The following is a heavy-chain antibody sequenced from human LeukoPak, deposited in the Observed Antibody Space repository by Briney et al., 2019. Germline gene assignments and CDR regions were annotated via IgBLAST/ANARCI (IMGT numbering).Heavy chain of an antibody. D-gene: IGHD5-12*01. CDR1: GLTFSSYW. Sequence: QSGGSPRLSCAGSGLTFSSYWMHWVRQAPGKGLVWVSRIKGDGSSTSYADSVKGRFTISRDNTKNTLYLQMNSLRAEDTAVYYCAGWGDSGYDHSWGQGTLVTVSS. CDR3: AGWGDSGYDHS. V-gene: IGHV3-74*01. J-gene: IGHJ4*02. CDR2: IKGDGSST.